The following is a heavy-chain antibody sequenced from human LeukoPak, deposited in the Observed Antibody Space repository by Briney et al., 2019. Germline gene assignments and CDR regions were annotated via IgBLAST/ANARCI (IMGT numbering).Heavy chain of an antibody. J-gene: IGHJ4*02. CDR1: GYTFTSYD. CDR3: AAEGYYDSSGYYNN. CDR2: MNTNSGST. Sequence: ASVKVSCNGSGYTFTSYDINWVRQATGPGLEWMGWMNTNSGSTGYAQTFQGRVTISRNTSISTAYMELSSLRSEDTAVYYCAAEGYYDSSGYYNNWGQGTLVTVSS. D-gene: IGHD3-22*01. V-gene: IGHV1-8*03.